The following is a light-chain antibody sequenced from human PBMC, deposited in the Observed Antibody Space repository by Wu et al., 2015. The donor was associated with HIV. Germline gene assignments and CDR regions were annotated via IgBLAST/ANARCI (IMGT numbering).Light chain of an antibody. CDR1: QSLSSH. V-gene: IGKV3-11*01. Sequence: DIVLTQSPVTLSLSPGERVTLSCRASQSLSSHIAWYQQRPGQAPRLLIYDASNRATGIPARFSGSESGTDSTLTISSLEPEDFAVYYCQHRSNWPPSYTFGQGTKLEIK. J-gene: IGKJ2*01. CDR3: QHRSNWPPSYT. CDR2: DAS.